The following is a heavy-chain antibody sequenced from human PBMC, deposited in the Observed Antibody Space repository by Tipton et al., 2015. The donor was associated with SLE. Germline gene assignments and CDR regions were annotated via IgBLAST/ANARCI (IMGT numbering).Heavy chain of an antibody. CDR1: GYTFTTYA. CDR2: INTKTGNP. Sequence: QVQLVQSGPEVKKPGASVTVSCKASGYTFTTYAMNWVRQAPGQGLEWMGWINTKTGNPTYAQGFTGRFVFSLDTSVSTAFLQISSLKAEDSAVYYCARDFEGTTTVTTPGYWGQGTLVTVSS. J-gene: IGHJ4*02. D-gene: IGHD4-11*01. CDR3: ARDFEGTTTVTTPGY. V-gene: IGHV7-4-1*02.